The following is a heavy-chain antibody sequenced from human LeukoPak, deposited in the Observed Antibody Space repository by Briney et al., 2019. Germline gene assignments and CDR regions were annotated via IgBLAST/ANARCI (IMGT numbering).Heavy chain of an antibody. CDR1: GGSISSYY. V-gene: IGHV4-59*01. J-gene: IGHJ6*02. Sequence: SETLSLTCTVSGGSISSYYRSWIRQPPGKGLEWIGYIYYSGSTNYNPSLKSRVTISVDTSKNQFSLKLSSVTAADTAVYYCAREGKSALWFGELSGIDVWGQGTTVTVSS. D-gene: IGHD3-10*01. CDR3: AREGKSALWFGELSGIDV. CDR2: IYYSGST.